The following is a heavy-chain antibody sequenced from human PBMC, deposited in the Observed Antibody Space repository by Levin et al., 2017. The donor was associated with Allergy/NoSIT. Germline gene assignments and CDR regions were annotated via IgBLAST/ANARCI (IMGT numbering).Heavy chain of an antibody. V-gene: IGHV1-18*04. D-gene: IGHD5/OR15-5a*01. CDR3: TRGVST. Sequence: ASVKVSCKASGYIFTNFGINWVRQAPGQGFEWVAWISTSNGNTKYSQKYYDRFTVIADTSTSTVYMDLRSLTSADTGVYFCTRGVSTWGQGTLVTVSS. CDR1: GYIFTNFG. J-gene: IGHJ4*02. CDR2: ISTSNGNT.